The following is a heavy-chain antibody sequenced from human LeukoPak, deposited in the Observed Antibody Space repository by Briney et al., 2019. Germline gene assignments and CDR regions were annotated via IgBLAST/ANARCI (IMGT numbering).Heavy chain of an antibody. J-gene: IGHJ4*02. CDR3: ARDRYYYDSSGYLRFDY. V-gene: IGHV4-4*07. D-gene: IGHD3-22*01. CDR1: GGSISSYY. CDR2: IHTSGST. Sequence: SETLSLTCTVSGGSISSYYWSWIRQPPGKGLEWIGRIHTSGSTNYNPSLKSRVTMSVDTSKNQFSLKLRSVTAADTAVYYCARDRYYYDSSGYLRFDYWSQGTLVTVSS.